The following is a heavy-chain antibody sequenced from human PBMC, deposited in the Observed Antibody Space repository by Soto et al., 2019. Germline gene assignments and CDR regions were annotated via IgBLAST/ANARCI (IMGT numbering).Heavy chain of an antibody. Sequence: EVQLLESGGGLVQPGGSLRLSCAASGFTFSNYAMTWVRQAPGKGLEWVSTISGSGGITYYADSVKGRFTISRDNSKNQLYLQMNSLRAEDTAVYYCAKVYGQLWFLPFDCWGQGTLVTVSS. D-gene: IGHD5-18*01. CDR3: AKVYGQLWFLPFDC. CDR1: GFTFSNYA. J-gene: IGHJ4*02. V-gene: IGHV3-23*01. CDR2: ISGSGGIT.